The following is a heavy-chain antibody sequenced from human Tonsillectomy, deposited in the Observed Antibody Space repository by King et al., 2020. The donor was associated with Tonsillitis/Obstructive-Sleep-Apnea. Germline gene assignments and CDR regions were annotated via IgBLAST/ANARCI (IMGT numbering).Heavy chain of an antibody. CDR2: ISYDGSNK. CDR1: GFTFSSYG. J-gene: IGHJ6*02. D-gene: IGHD2-21*02. CDR3: AKDNGGGDCYSEVVDYGMDV. Sequence: VQLVESGGGVVQPGRSLRLSCAASGFTFSSYGMHWVRQAPGKGLEWVAVISYDGSNKYYADSVKGRFTISRDNSKNTLYLQMNSLRAEDTAVYYCAKDNGGGDCYSEVVDYGMDVWGQGTTVTVSS. V-gene: IGHV3-30*18.